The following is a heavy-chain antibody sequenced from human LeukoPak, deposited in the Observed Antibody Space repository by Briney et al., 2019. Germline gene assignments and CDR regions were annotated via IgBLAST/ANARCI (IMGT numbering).Heavy chain of an antibody. CDR2: IWYDGSNK. J-gene: IGHJ4*02. Sequence: GGSLRLSCAASGFTFSSYATHWVRQSPGKGLEWVAVIWYDGSNKYYADSVKGRFTISRDNSKNTLYLQMNSLRAEDTAVYYCARAGRAAAPYFDYWGQGTLVTVSS. V-gene: IGHV3-33*08. D-gene: IGHD6-13*01. CDR3: ARAGRAAAPYFDY. CDR1: GFTFSSYA.